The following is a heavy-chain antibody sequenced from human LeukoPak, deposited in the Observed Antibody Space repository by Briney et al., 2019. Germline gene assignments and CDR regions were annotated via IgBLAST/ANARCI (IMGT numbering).Heavy chain of an antibody. CDR2: ISGSGGST. CDR1: GFTFSSYG. CDR3: AKLGLRYYGSGRDY. D-gene: IGHD3-10*01. J-gene: IGHJ4*02. Sequence: SGGSLRLSCAASGFTFSSYGMSWVRQAPGKGLEWVSAISGSGGSTYYADSVKGRFTISRDNSKNTLYLQMNSLRAEDTAVYYCAKLGLRYYGSGRDYWGQGTLVTVSS. V-gene: IGHV3-23*01.